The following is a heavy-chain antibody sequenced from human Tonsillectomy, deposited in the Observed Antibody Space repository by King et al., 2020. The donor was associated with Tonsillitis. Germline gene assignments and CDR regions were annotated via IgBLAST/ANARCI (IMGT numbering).Heavy chain of an antibody. D-gene: IGHD3-3*01. CDR3: ARTTIFGVVIIEPFDI. CDR1: EFSLSTSGVG. CDR2: IYWDDDK. V-gene: IGHV2-5*02. Sequence: TLKESGPTLVKPTQTLTLTCTFSEFSLSTSGVGVGWIRQPPGKALEWLALIYWDDDKRYSPSLKNRLTITKDTFKNQVVLTMTNMDPVDTATYYCARTTIFGVVIIEPFDIWGQGTMVTVSS. J-gene: IGHJ3*02.